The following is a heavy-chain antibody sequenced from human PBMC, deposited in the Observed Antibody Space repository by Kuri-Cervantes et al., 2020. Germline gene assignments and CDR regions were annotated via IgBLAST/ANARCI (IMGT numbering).Heavy chain of an antibody. D-gene: IGHD3-22*01. CDR1: GFTFSNYW. Sequence: GGSLRLSCAASGFTFSNYWMHWVRQAPGKGLVWVSHINNDGTSTTYADSVKGRFSISRDNAKNTLYLQLNSLRAEDTAVYYCARGAYYDSSGYYPSVGWGQGTLVTVSS. CDR3: ARGAYYDSSGYYPSVG. CDR2: INNDGTST. V-gene: IGHV3-74*01. J-gene: IGHJ4*02.